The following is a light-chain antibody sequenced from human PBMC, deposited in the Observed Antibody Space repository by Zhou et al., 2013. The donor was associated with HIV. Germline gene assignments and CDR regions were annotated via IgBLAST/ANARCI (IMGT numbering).Light chain of an antibody. CDR2: AAS. CDR1: QGIGND. J-gene: IGKJ2*01. CDR3: LQHNTYPXT. V-gene: IGKV1-17*01. Sequence: DIQMTQSPSSLSASVGDRVSITCRASQGIGNDQGWYQQKPGEAPKRLIFAASRLQSGVPSRFSGSGYGTEFTLTISGLQPEDFATYYCLQHNTYPXTFGQGTRLDIK.